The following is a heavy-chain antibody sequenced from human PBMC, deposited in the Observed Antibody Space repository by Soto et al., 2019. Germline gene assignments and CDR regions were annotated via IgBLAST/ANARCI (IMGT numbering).Heavy chain of an antibody. Sequence: EVQLVESGGGLVKPGGSLRLSCAASGFTFSSYSMNWVRQAPGKGLEWVSSISSSSSYIYYADSVKGRFTISRDNAKNSLYLQMNSLRAEDTAVYYCARDGNYGGNSPDYWGQGTLVTVSS. CDR3: ARDGNYGGNSPDY. CDR1: GFTFSSYS. CDR2: ISSSSSYI. D-gene: IGHD4-17*01. J-gene: IGHJ4*02. V-gene: IGHV3-21*01.